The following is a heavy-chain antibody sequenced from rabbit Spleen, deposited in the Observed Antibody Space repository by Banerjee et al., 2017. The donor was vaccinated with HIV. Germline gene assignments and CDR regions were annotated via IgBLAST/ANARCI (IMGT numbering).Heavy chain of an antibody. CDR2: IYAGNGST. J-gene: IGHJ4*01. CDR1: GFSFSNRYY. V-gene: IGHV1S40*01. D-gene: IGHD8-1*01. Sequence: QSLEESGGDLVKPGASLTLTCTASGFSFSNRYYMCWVRQAPGKGLEWVACIYAGNGSTYYASRVNGRFTISKTSSTVDLKMTRLTAADTATYFCARDGAGGSYFALWGQGTLVTVS. CDR3: ARDGAGGSYFAL.